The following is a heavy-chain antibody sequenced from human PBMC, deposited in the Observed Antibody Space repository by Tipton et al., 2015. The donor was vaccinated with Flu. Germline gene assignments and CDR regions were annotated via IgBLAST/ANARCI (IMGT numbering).Heavy chain of an antibody. V-gene: IGHV3-7*01. CDR3: ARKVGDY. Sequence: GSLRLSCAASGFSFNNYWMSWVRQPPGKGLEWVANIKQDGSEIHYVESVKGRFTISRDNAKSTVSLQMNNLRAADTAVYYCARKVGDYWGQGTLVTVSS. D-gene: IGHD1-26*01. CDR1: GFSFNNYW. J-gene: IGHJ4*02. CDR2: IKQDGSEI.